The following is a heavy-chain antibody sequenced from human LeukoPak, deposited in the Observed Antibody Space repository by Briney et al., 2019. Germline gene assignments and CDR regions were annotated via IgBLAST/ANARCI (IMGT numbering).Heavy chain of an antibody. CDR1: GFTFSSYA. V-gene: IGHV3-23*01. J-gene: IGHJ4*02. CDR2: ISGSGGST. Sequence: PGGSLRLSCAASGFTFSSYAMSWVRQAPGKGLEWVSAISGSGGSTYYADSVKGRFTISRDNSKNTLYLQMNSLRAEDTAVYYCATDSQGYSSGWHRYYFDYWGQGTLVTVSS. CDR3: ATDSQGYSSGWHRYYFDY. D-gene: IGHD6-19*01.